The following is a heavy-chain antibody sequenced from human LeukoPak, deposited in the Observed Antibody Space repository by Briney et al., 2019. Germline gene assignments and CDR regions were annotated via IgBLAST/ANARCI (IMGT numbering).Heavy chain of an antibody. J-gene: IGHJ4*02. Sequence: ASVKVSCKASGYIFIGYYIHWVRQAPGQGLEWMGWIHPNNGGTNYAQKFKGRVTMTRDTSISTAFMDLSRLTSDDTAVYYCARDPEMATIDFDYWGQGTLVTVSS. V-gene: IGHV1-2*02. CDR3: ARDPEMATIDFDY. D-gene: IGHD5-24*01. CDR2: IHPNNGGT. CDR1: GYIFIGYY.